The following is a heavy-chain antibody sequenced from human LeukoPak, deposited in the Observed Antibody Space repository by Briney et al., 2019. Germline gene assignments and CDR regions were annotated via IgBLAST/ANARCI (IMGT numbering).Heavy chain of an antibody. V-gene: IGHV4-34*01. CDR3: ARGVLGPYYFDL. Sequence: SETRSLTCAVYGGTCRGYYWSWIRQPPEKGLEWIGEIHYTGATNYKPSLKSRVTISGDPSKNQVSLRVSSVTAADTAVYYCARGVLGPYYFDLWGRGTLVTVSS. J-gene: IGHJ2*01. CDR2: IHYTGAT. CDR1: GGTCRGYY. D-gene: IGHD7-27*01.